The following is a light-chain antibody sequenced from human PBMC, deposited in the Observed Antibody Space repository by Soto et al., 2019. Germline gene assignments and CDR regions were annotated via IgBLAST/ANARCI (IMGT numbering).Light chain of an antibody. CDR2: DVN. V-gene: IGLV2-11*01. CDR3: SSYAGSYTYV. CDR1: SSDVGAYNY. J-gene: IGLJ1*01. Sequence: QSALTQPRSVSGSPGQSVIISCTGTSSDVGAYNYVSWYQHHPGKAPKAMIYDVNKLPSGVPDRFSGSKSGNTASLTISGLQAEDEGEYYCSSYAGSYTYVFGRGTKLTGL.